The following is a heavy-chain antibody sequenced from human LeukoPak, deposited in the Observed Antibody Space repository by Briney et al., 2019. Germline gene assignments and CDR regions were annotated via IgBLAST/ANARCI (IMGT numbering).Heavy chain of an antibody. J-gene: IGHJ3*02. CDR3: AVHTGAFGAFDI. Sequence: ASVKVSCKVSEYTLTELSMHWVRQAPGKGLEWMGGFDPEDGETIYAQKFQGRVTMTEDTSTDTAYMELSSLRSEDTAVYYCAVHTGAFGAFDIWGQGTMVTVSS. D-gene: IGHD1-26*01. CDR2: FDPEDGET. V-gene: IGHV1-24*01. CDR1: EYTLTELS.